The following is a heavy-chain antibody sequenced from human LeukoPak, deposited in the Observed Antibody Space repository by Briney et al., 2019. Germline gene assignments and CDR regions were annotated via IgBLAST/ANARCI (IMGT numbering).Heavy chain of an antibody. V-gene: IGHV4-4*02. CDR2: IYHSGST. CDR3: ARVRFDDYVWGSYRYSGDY. CDR1: GGSISSSNW. D-gene: IGHD3-16*02. J-gene: IGHJ4*02. Sequence: SGTLSLTCAVSGGSISSSNWWSWVRQPPGKGLEWIGEIYHSGSTNYNPSLKSRVTISVEKSKKQFSLKLSSVTAADTAMYYCARVRFDDYVWGSYRYSGDYWGQGTLVTVSS.